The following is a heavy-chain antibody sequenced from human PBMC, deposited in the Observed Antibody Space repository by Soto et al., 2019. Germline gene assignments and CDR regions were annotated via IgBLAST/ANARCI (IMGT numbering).Heavy chain of an antibody. CDR1: GFTFSSYG. D-gene: IGHD6-13*01. Sequence: GGSLRLSCAASGFTFSSYGMHWVRQAPGKGLEWVAVISYDGSNKYYADSVKGRFTISRDNSKNTPYLQMNSLRAEETAVFYCEKDSRYSSSWSHYYSYYYGMDVWGQGTTVTVSS. CDR2: ISYDGSNK. J-gene: IGHJ6*02. CDR3: EKDSRYSSSWSHYYSYYYGMDV. V-gene: IGHV3-30*18.